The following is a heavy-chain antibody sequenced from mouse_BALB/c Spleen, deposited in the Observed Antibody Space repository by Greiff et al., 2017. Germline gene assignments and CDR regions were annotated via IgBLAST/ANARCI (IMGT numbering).Heavy chain of an antibody. Sequence: VQLQQPGAELVKPGASVKLSCKASGYTFTSYWMHWVKQRPGQGLEWIGEINPSNGRTNYNEKFKSKATLTVDKSSSTAYMQLSSLTSEDSAVYYCARGVYYGSSWFAYWGQGTLVTVSA. V-gene: IGHV1S81*02. CDR3: ARGVYYGSSWFAY. CDR2: INPSNGRT. J-gene: IGHJ3*01. D-gene: IGHD1-1*01. CDR1: GYTFTSYW.